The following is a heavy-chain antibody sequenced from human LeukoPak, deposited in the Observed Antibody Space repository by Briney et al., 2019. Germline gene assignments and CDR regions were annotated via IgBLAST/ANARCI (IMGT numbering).Heavy chain of an antibody. J-gene: IGHJ4*02. Sequence: GGSLKSSFKGSGYRFTSYWIGGGRPRPGKGVGWVGIIYPGDSDHRYSPSFQGQVTISADKSISTAYLQWSSLKASDTAMYYCARHRESYYDSSGYPVLAYYFDYWGQGTLVTVSS. D-gene: IGHD3-22*01. CDR3: ARHRESYYDSSGYPVLAYYFDY. CDR2: IYPGDSDH. V-gene: IGHV5-51*01. CDR1: GYRFTSYW.